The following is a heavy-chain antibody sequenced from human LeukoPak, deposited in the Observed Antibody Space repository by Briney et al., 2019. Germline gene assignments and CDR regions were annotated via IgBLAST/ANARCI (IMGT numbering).Heavy chain of an antibody. CDR3: ARHPCTSCYAEPSNY. Sequence: SETLSLTCAVYGGSFSGYYWSWIRQPPGKGLERIGEINHSGSTNYNPSLKSRVTISVDTSKNQFSLKLSSVTAADTAVYYCARHPCTSCYAEPSNYWGQGTLVTVSS. J-gene: IGHJ4*02. CDR2: INHSGST. D-gene: IGHD2-2*01. CDR1: GGSFSGYY. V-gene: IGHV4-34*01.